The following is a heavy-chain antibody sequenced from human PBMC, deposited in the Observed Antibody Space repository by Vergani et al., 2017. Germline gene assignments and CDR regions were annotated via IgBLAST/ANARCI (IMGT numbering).Heavy chain of an antibody. Sequence: EVQLVESGGGIVKPGGSLRLSCVASGFSFRNAWMNWVRRTQGRGREWAGRIKRPFDLGTKDYAAAVKGRFTISRDDSKNTLFLQMNGLKTEDIGVYYCTTDPRYCGDGSCYWLRDHHYYGMDVWGQGTTVTVSS. CDR1: GFSFRNAW. CDR3: TTDPRYCGDGSCYWLRDHHYYGMDV. V-gene: IGHV3-15*07. J-gene: IGHJ6*02. D-gene: IGHD2-21*01. CDR2: IKRPFDLGTK.